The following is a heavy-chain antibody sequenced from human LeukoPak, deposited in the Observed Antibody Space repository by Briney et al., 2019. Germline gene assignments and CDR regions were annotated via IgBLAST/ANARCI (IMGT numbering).Heavy chain of an antibody. CDR3: ARGGFCSSTSCLYYMDV. J-gene: IGHJ6*03. CDR1: GFTFSSYS. V-gene: IGHV3-21*01. Sequence: PGGSLRLSCAASGFTFSSYSMNWVRQAPGKGLEWVSSISSSSSYIYYADSVKGRFTSSRDNAKNSLYLQMNSLRAEDTAVYYCARGGFCSSTSCLYYMDVWGKGTTVTVSS. CDR2: ISSSSSYI. D-gene: IGHD2-2*01.